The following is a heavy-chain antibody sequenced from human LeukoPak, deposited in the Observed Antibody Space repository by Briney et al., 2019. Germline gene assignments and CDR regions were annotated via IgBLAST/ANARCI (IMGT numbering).Heavy chain of an antibody. Sequence: SETLSLTCTVSGGSISSSSYYWGWIRQPPGKGLEWIGSIYYSGSTYYNPSLKSRVTISVDTSKNQFSLKLSSVTAADTAVYYCARAPRYSRSSSEGFDYWGQGTLVTVSS. CDR3: ARAPRYSRSSSEGFDY. J-gene: IGHJ4*02. V-gene: IGHV4-39*01. CDR2: IYYSGST. CDR1: GGSISSSSYY. D-gene: IGHD6-13*01.